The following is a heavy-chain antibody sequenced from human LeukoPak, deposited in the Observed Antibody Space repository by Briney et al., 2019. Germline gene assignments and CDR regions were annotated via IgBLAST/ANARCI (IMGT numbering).Heavy chain of an antibody. Sequence: SETLSLTCTVSGGSISSYYWSWIRQPPGKGLEWIGYIYYSGSTNYNPSLKSRVTISVDTSKNQFSLKLSSVTAADTAVYYCARIFDGPFDSWGQGTLVTVSS. J-gene: IGHJ5*01. CDR3: ARIFDGPFDS. D-gene: IGHD3-9*01. CDR2: IYYSGST. V-gene: IGHV4-59*01. CDR1: GGSISSYY.